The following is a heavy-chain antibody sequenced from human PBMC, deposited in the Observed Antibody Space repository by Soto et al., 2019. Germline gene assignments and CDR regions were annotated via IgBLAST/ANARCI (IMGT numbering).Heavy chain of an antibody. CDR3: ARAYVSVGSGSSGPFQH. Sequence: GGSLRLSCAASGFTFSSYGMHWVRQAPGKGLEWVAVIWYDGSNKYYADSVKGRFTISRDNSKNTLYLQMNRRRAEDAAVYYCARAYVSVGSGSSGPFQHWGQGTLVTVSS. CDR2: IWYDGSNK. J-gene: IGHJ1*01. V-gene: IGHV3-33*01. CDR1: GFTFSSYG. D-gene: IGHD1-26*01.